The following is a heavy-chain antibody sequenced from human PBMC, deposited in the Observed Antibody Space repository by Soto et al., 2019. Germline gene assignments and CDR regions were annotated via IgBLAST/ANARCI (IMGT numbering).Heavy chain of an antibody. V-gene: IGHV3-9*01. Sequence: PGGSLRLSCAASGFTFDDYAMHWVRQAPGKGLEWVSGISWNSGSIGYADSVKGRFTISRDNAKNSLYLQMNSLRAEDTASYYCARRYCSGGSCQLTGTKFDYWGQGTLVTVSS. CDR3: ARRYCSGGSCQLTGTKFDY. J-gene: IGHJ4*02. CDR2: ISWNSGSI. CDR1: GFTFDDYA. D-gene: IGHD2-15*01.